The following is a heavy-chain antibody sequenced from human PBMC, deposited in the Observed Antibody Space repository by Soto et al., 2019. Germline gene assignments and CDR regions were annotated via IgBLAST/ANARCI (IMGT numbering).Heavy chain of an antibody. J-gene: IGHJ4*02. V-gene: IGHV4-4*02. CDR1: GGSFSSSNW. CDR3: ASHKDGSGSHVDD. D-gene: IGHD3-10*01. Sequence: SETLSLTCAVSGGSFSSSNWWSWVRQPPGKGLEWIGEIYHSGSTNYNPSLKSRVTISVDKSKNQFSLKLSSVTAADTAVYYCASHKDGSGSHVDDWGQGTLVTVSS. CDR2: IYHSGST.